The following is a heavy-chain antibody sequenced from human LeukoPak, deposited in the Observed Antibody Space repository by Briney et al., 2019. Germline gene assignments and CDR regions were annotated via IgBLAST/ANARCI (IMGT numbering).Heavy chain of an antibody. Sequence: GESLKISCKGSGYSFTNYWISWVRLMPGKGLEWMGRIDPSDSYINYSPSFQGHVTISADKSISTAYLQWSSLKASDTAMYYCARVRVTTSLYYYYGLDVWGQGTTVTVSS. J-gene: IGHJ6*02. CDR3: ARVRVTTSLYYYYGLDV. D-gene: IGHD4-17*01. V-gene: IGHV5-10-1*01. CDR2: IDPSDSYI. CDR1: GYSFTNYW.